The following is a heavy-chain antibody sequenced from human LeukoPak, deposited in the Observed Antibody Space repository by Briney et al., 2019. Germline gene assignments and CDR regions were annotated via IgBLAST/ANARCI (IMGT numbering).Heavy chain of an antibody. D-gene: IGHD6-19*01. V-gene: IGHV1-18*01. Sequence: AASVKVSCKASGYTFSKYGISWVRQAPGQGLEWMGWISYNGNTNYAQKFQGRVTMTTDTSTSTAYMELRNLRSDDTAVYYCARCGYSSGWYCGIDDWGRGTLVTVSS. CDR1: GYTFSKYG. CDR2: ISYNGNT. J-gene: IGHJ4*02. CDR3: ARCGYSSGWYCGIDD.